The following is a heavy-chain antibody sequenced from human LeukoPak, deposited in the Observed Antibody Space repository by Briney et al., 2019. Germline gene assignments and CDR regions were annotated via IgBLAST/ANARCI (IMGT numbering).Heavy chain of an antibody. CDR1: GGSISSYY. Sequence: SETLSLTCTVSGGSISSYYWSWIRQPPGKGLEWIGYIYYSGSTNYNPSLKSRVTISVDTSKNQFSLKLSSVTAADTAVYYCARGTTEETQSGIYYFDYWGQGTLVTVSS. V-gene: IGHV4-59*01. CDR2: IYYSGST. D-gene: IGHD1-14*01. CDR3: ARGTTEETQSGIYYFDY. J-gene: IGHJ4*02.